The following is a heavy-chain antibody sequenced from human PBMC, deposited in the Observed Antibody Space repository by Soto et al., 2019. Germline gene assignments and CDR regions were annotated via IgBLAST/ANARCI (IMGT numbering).Heavy chain of an antibody. CDR1: GFTFSSYG. CDR3: AREQVGATRDDAFDI. V-gene: IGHV3-33*01. Sequence: GGPLRLSCAASGFTFSSYGMHWVRQAPGKGLEWVAVIWYDGSNKYYADSVKGRFTISRDNSKNTLYLQMNSLIAEDTAVYYCAREQVGATRDDAFDIRGQGTMVTVSS. J-gene: IGHJ3*02. CDR2: IWYDGSNK. D-gene: IGHD1-26*01.